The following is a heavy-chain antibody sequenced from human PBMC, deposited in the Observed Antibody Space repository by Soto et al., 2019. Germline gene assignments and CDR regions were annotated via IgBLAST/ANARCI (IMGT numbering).Heavy chain of an antibody. D-gene: IGHD3-9*01. CDR3: FFFKKETAYDILTVYYFDY. Sequence: PETLSLTCATHGGSFSGDHWSSIRQPPGKGLEWIGQTNHSGSPHYNPSLTSRVTISLDTPKNQFSLQXSPVTAADRALYYFFFFKKETAYDILTVYYFDYWGQGTLVTVSS. J-gene: IGHJ4*02. CDR2: TNHSGSP. CDR1: GGSFSGDH. V-gene: IGHV4-34*01.